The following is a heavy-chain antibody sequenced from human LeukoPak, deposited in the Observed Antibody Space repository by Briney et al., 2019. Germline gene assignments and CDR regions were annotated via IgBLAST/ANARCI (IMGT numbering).Heavy chain of an antibody. CDR2: ISYDGSNK. J-gene: IGHJ4*02. CDR3: AKDLRSHYYDSSGYFSYYFDY. Sequence: PGRSLRLSCAASGFTFSSYGMHWVRQAPGKGLEWVAVISYDGSNKYYADSVKGRFTISRDNSKNTLYLQMNSLRAEDTAVYYCAKDLRSHYYDSSGYFSYYFDYWGQGTLVTVSS. D-gene: IGHD3-22*01. CDR1: GFTFSSYG. V-gene: IGHV3-30*18.